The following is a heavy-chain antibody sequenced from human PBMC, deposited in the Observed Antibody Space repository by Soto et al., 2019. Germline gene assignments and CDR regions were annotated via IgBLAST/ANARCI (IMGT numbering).Heavy chain of an antibody. D-gene: IGHD3-3*01. CDR3: AREDFWSFA. Sequence: EVQLAESGGGFVEPGGSLSLSCVVSGFSLSRAWMDCVRQDPGKGLVWVSRINKDATTTYADSVKGRFTISRDTAKNTLYLQMNSLRAEDTALYYCAREDFWSFAWGQGTLVTVSS. CDR2: INKDATT. CDR1: GFSLSRAW. V-gene: IGHV3-74*01. J-gene: IGHJ5*02.